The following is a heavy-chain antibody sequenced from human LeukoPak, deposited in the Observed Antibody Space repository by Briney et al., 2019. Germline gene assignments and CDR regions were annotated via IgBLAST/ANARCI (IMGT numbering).Heavy chain of an antibody. D-gene: IGHD6-13*01. J-gene: IGHJ4*01. V-gene: IGHV3-30*04. Sequence: GGSLRLPCGASGFTFRGYTMHWVRQAPGKGLQWVAVISWDGNKKFYADSVEGRFTISRDNSKNTLSLQMNSLRLEDTALYYCAREGGNSTSWGYFDYWGQGTLVTVSS. CDR2: ISWDGNKK. CDR3: AREGGNSTSWGYFDY. CDR1: GFTFRGYT.